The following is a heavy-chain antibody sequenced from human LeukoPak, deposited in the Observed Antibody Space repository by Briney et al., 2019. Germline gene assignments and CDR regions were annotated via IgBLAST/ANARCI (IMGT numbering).Heavy chain of an antibody. D-gene: IGHD1-26*01. CDR3: AKETSSGNFVTIDC. J-gene: IGHJ4*02. V-gene: IGHV3-23*01. CDR2: ITGDGGGT. Sequence: QSGGSLRLSCTASGFTSRSYVMSWVRQTPEKGLEWVSAITGDGGGTNHADSVKGRFTISRDNSKNTLYMQMNSLRAEDTAVYYCAKETSSGNFVTIDCWGQGALVTVSS. CDR1: GFTSRSYV.